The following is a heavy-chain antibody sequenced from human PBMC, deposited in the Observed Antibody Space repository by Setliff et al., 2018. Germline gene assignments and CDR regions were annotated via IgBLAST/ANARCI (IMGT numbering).Heavy chain of an antibody. D-gene: IGHD3-22*01. V-gene: IGHV1-69*05. Sequence: SVKVSCKASGGTFSSYAISWVRQAPGQGLEWMGGIIPIFGTANYAQKFLGRVTITTDESTSTAYMELSSLRSEDTAVYYCARVYYDSSGSEFDYWGQGTLVTVSS. CDR1: GGTFSSYA. CDR3: ARVYYDSSGSEFDY. CDR2: IIPIFGTA. J-gene: IGHJ4*02.